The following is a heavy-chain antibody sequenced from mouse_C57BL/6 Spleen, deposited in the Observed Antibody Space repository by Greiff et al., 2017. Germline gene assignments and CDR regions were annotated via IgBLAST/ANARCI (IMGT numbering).Heavy chain of an antibody. J-gene: IGHJ4*01. V-gene: IGHV1-50*01. Sequence: QVQLQQPGAELVKPGASVKLSCKASGYTFTSYWMQWVKQRPGQGLEWIGEIDPSDSYTNYNQKFKGKATLTVDTDSSTAYMQLSSLTSEDSAVYYCARSYQSYAMDYWGQGTSVTVAS. CDR3: ARSYQSYAMDY. CDR2: IDPSDSYT. CDR1: GYTFTSYW.